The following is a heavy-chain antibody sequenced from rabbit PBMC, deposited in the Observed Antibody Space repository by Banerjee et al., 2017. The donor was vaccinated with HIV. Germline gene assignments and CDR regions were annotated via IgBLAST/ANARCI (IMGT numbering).Heavy chain of an antibody. CDR2: INTISGDT. V-gene: IGHV1S45*01. D-gene: IGHD1-1*01. Sequence: QEQLKESGGGLVQPGGSLKLSCKASGFDFSSYYMSWVRQAPGKGLEWIACINTISGDTVYATWAKGRFTISKASSTTVTLQMTSLTAADTATYFCARSNSGDYMGLWGQGTLVTVS. CDR1: GFDFSSYYM. CDR3: ARSNSGDYMGL. J-gene: IGHJ6*01.